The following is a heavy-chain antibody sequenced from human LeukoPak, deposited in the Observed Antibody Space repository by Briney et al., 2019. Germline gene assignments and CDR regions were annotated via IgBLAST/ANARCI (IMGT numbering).Heavy chain of an antibody. V-gene: IGHV4-39*07. CDR3: ARRALFGDSGYDYNWFDP. D-gene: IGHD5-12*01. J-gene: IGHJ5*02. CDR2: VYFSGIT. CDR1: GGSISSSAYY. Sequence: PSETLSLTCTVSGGSISSSAYYWGWVRQSPGKGLQWIGSVYFSGITYYNQSLKSRLTISVDKSNNQFSLKVRSVTAADTAVYYCARRALFGDSGYDYNWFDPWGQGTLVTVSS.